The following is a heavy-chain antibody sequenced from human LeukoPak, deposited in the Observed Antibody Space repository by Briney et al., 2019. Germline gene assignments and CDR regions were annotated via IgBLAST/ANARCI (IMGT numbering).Heavy chain of an antibody. CDR2: ITPSSSYV. J-gene: IGHJ6*02. V-gene: IGHV3-21*01. CDR3: ARDTYADYWGMDA. CDR1: GFTFSTYN. Sequence: GGSLRFSCAASGFTFSTYNMNWVRQAPGKGPQWVSSITPSSSYVYYADSVKGRFTISRDNAKNSLYLQMNSLRAEDTAVYHCARDTYADYWGMDAWGQGTTVTVSS. D-gene: IGHD3-16*01.